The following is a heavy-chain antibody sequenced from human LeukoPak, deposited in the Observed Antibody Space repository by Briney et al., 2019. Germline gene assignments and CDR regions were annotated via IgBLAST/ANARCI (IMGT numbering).Heavy chain of an antibody. Sequence: PGGSLRLSCAASGFTVSSNYMSWVRQAPGKGLEWVSVIYSGGSTYYADSVKGRFTISRDNSKNTLYLQMNSLRAEDTAVYYCARENRGSYFDYWGQGTLVTVSS. V-gene: IGHV3-66*01. CDR2: IYSGGST. D-gene: IGHD1-26*01. J-gene: IGHJ4*02. CDR1: GFTVSSNY. CDR3: ARENRGSYFDY.